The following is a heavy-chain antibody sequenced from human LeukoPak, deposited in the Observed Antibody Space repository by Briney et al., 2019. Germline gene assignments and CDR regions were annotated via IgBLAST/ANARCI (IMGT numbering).Heavy chain of an antibody. Sequence: GGSLRLSCAASGFTFSSYAMHWVRQAPGKGLEWVAVISYDGSNKYYADSVKGRFTISRDNAKNSLYLQMNSLRAEDTAVYYCARDRLMYSSGWSFDYWGQGALVTVSS. D-gene: IGHD6-19*01. V-gene: IGHV3-30*04. CDR1: GFTFSSYA. CDR3: ARDRLMYSSGWSFDY. CDR2: ISYDGSNK. J-gene: IGHJ4*02.